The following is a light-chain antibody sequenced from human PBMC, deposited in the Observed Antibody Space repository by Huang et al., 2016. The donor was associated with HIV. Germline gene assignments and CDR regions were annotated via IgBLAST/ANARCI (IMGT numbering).Light chain of an antibody. V-gene: IGKV3-20*01. Sequence: IVLTHSPGTVSLFPGERAPPSCRASKSVNTYLAWYQQKPGQGPRLVIFGASNRDTGIPERFSGSGSETDFTLTISRLEPDDFAVYYCQQYGSSSWTFGQGTRVE. J-gene: IGKJ1*01. CDR2: GAS. CDR1: KSVNTY. CDR3: QQYGSSSWT.